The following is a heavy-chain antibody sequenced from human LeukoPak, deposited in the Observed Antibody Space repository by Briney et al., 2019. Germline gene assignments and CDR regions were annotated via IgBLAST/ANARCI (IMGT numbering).Heavy chain of an antibody. CDR2: IGTASDT. CDR3: ARGPPRGKYYYMDV. V-gene: IGHV3-13*01. CDR1: GFTFSSFY. J-gene: IGHJ6*03. D-gene: IGHD1-1*01. Sequence: GGTLRLSCAASGFTFSSFYIHWVRQPTGQGLEWVSTIGTASDTYYPGSVEGRFTLSRDNAKNSLYLQMNSLTAGDTAVYYCARGPPRGKYYYMDVWGKATTVTVSS.